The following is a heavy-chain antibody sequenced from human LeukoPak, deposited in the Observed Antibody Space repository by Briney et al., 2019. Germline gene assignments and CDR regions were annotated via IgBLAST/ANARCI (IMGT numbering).Heavy chain of an antibody. Sequence: ASVKVSCKASGYTFTSYYMHWVRQAPGQGLEWMGIINPSGGSTSYAQKFQGRVTMPRDMSTSTVYMELSSLRSEDTAVYYCARVPAYDSSGYYLPEDYWGQGTLVTVSS. V-gene: IGHV1-46*01. CDR1: GYTFTSYY. J-gene: IGHJ4*02. D-gene: IGHD3-22*01. CDR3: ARVPAYDSSGYYLPEDY. CDR2: INPSGGST.